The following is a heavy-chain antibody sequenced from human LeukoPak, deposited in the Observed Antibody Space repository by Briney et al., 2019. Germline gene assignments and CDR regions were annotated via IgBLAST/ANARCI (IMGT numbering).Heavy chain of an antibody. CDR3: AREGGFYRPLDY. Sequence: PSETLSFTCGVSGGSVSRTNWGTWIRQPPGRGLEWIGVVVLDGETNFNPSLKSRLSMSVYLSENHVSLKLTSVTAADTAVYYCAREGGFYRPLDYSGQGTLVTVSS. D-gene: IGHD6-25*01. V-gene: IGHV4-4*02. J-gene: IGHJ4*02. CDR2: VVLDGET. CDR1: GGSVSRTNW.